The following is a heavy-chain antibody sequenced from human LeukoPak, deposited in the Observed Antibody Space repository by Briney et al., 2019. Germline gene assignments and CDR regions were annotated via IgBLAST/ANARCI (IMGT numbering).Heavy chain of an antibody. Sequence: GGPLRLSCAASGFTFSSSAMSWVRQAPGKGLEWASAISNNGGYTYYADSVQGRFTISRDNSKSTLCLQMNSLRAEDTAVYYCAKQLGYCSDGTCYFPYWGQGALVTVSS. CDR3: AKQLGYCSDGTCYFPY. V-gene: IGHV3-23*01. D-gene: IGHD2-15*01. CDR2: ISNNGGYT. J-gene: IGHJ4*02. CDR1: GFTFSSSA.